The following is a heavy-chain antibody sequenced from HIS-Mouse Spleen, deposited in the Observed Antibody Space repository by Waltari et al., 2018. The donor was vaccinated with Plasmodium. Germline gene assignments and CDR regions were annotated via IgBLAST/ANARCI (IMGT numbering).Heavy chain of an antibody. J-gene: IGHJ4*02. CDR1: GFTFSSYA. V-gene: IGHV3-23*01. CDR3: AKSSKGTWDRWDY. Sequence: EVQLLESGGGLVQPGGSLRLSCAASGFTFSSYALSWVRQVPGEGVDCVSSLCWSGGNTSDADSVKGQLTITWDNAKKTLYRQRNSLRAEDTAVYYCAKSSKGTWDRWDYWGQGTLVTVSS. D-gene: IGHD1-26*01. CDR2: LCWSGGNT.